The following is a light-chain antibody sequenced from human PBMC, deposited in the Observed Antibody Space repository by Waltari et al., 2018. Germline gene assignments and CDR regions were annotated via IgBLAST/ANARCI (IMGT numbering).Light chain of an antibody. CDR1: QIISSH. CDR3: QQRSNLWT. J-gene: IGKJ1*01. Sequence: ETVLTQSPATLSVSPVEIVTLSCRASQIISSHLAWYQQKPGQPPRLLNYDESKRATGIPARFSCSGSGTDFTLTISSLEPEDFAVYYCQQRSNLWTFGQGTKVEIK. CDR2: DES. V-gene: IGKV3-11*01.